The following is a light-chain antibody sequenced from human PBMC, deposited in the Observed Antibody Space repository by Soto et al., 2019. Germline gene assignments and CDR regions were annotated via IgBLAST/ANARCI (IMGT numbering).Light chain of an antibody. CDR1: QSISNY. CDR2: AAS. Sequence: DMEMTQSPSSLSASVGDRVTITCRASQSISNYLNWYQHKPGKVPKLLIYAASSLQSGVPTRFSGSVSGTDFSLTINSLQREDCATYYCQQSYGTTLTVGGGTKIEIK. CDR3: QQSYGTTLT. J-gene: IGKJ4*01. V-gene: IGKV1-39*01.